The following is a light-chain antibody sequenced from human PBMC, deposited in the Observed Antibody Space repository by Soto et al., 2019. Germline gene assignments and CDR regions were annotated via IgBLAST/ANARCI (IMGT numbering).Light chain of an antibody. V-gene: IGLV7-43*01. Sequence: QAVVTQEPSLTVSPGGTVTLTCASSTGAVTSGHFPNWFQQKPGQPPRAMIYSTSNKYSWTPARFSGSRLGGKAALTLSGVQPEDEAEYYCLLYYGGAQHAVFGGGTQLTVL. CDR2: STS. CDR3: LLYYGGAQHAV. J-gene: IGLJ7*01. CDR1: TGAVTSGHF.